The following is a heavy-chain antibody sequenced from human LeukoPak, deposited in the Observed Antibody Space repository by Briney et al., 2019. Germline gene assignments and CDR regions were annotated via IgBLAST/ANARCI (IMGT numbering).Heavy chain of an antibody. J-gene: IGHJ6*04. CDR3: ARASGYSPGYYYYGMDV. D-gene: IGHD5-18*01. Sequence: GASVKVSCKASGYTFTGYYMHWVRQAPGQGLEWMGWINPNSGGTNYAQKFQGWVTMTRDTSISTACMELSRLRSDDTAVYYCARASGYSPGYYYYGMDVWGKGTTVTVSS. CDR2: INPNSGGT. V-gene: IGHV1-2*04. CDR1: GYTFTGYY.